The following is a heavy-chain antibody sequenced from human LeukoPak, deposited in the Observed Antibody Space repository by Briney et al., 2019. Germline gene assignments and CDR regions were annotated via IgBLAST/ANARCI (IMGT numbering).Heavy chain of an antibody. V-gene: IGHV5-51*01. CDR2: IYPGDSDT. CDR1: GYSFTSYW. Sequence: GESLQISCKGSGYSFTSYWIGWVRQMPGKGLEWMGIIYPGDSDTRYSPSFQGQVTISADKSISTAYLQWSSLKASDTAMYYCARVRGTMVQGVIAQFDYWGQGTLVTVSS. CDR3: ARVRGTMVQGVIAQFDY. D-gene: IGHD3-10*01. J-gene: IGHJ4*02.